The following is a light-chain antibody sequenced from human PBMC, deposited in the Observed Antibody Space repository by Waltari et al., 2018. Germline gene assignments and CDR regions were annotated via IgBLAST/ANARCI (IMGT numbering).Light chain of an antibody. J-gene: IGKJ2*01. V-gene: IGKV3-15*01. CDR1: QSVRSN. CDR3: QQYNNWPRYT. Sequence: EIVMTQSPATLSVSPGERATLSCRASQSVRSNLAWYQQKPGQAPRLLIYGASTRATGIPARFSGSGSGTEFTLTISSMQSEDCAVYYWQQYNNWPRYTFGQGTKLEIK. CDR2: GAS.